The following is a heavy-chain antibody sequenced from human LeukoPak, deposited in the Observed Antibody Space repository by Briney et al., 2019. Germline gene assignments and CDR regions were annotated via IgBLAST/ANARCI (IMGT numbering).Heavy chain of an antibody. D-gene: IGHD6-19*01. CDR2: ISYDVGKK. V-gene: IGHV3-30*03. J-gene: IGHJ4*02. Sequence: PGRSLRLSCAASGFTFSSYGMHWVRQAPGKGLEWVAVISYDVGKKYYADSVKGRFTISRDNSKNTLYLQMNSLRAEDTAVYYCARVWVAGYYFDYWGQGTLVTVSS. CDR3: ARVWVAGYYFDY. CDR1: GFTFSSYG.